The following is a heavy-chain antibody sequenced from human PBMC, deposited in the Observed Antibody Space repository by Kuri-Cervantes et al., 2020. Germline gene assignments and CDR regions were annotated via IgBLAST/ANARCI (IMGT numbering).Heavy chain of an antibody. CDR3: ARGRYFQH. J-gene: IGHJ1*01. V-gene: IGHV4-59*12. CDR1: GGSISSYY. CDR2: IYYSGST. Sequence: GSLRLSCTVSGGSISSYYWSWIRQSPGKGLEWIGYIYYSGSTNYNPSLKSRVTISVDTSKNQFSLKLSSVTAADTAVYYCARGRYFQHWGQGTLVTVSS.